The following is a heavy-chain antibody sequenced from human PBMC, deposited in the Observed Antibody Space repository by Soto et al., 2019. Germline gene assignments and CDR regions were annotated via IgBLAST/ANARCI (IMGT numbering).Heavy chain of an antibody. CDR3: ARDTGGYDFWSGYPNDAFDI. V-gene: IGHV3-21*01. CDR1: GFTFSSYS. D-gene: IGHD3-3*01. CDR2: ISSSSSYI. J-gene: IGHJ3*02. Sequence: PGGSLRLSCAASGFTFSSYSMNWVRQAPGKGLEWVSSISSSSSYIYYADSVKGRFTISRDNAKNSLYLQMNSLRAEDTAVYYCARDTGGYDFWSGYPNDAFDIWGQGTMVTVSS.